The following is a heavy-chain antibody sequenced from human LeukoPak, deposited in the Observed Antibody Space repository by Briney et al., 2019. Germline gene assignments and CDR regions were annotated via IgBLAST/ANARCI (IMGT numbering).Heavy chain of an antibody. J-gene: IGHJ4*02. CDR2: IKSDGSSS. CDR1: GFTFSSNW. Sequence: GGSLRLSCAASGFTFSSNWMHWVRQAPGKGLVWVSRIKSDGSSSTYADSVMGRFTISRDNAKNSLYLQMNTLRAEDTAVYYCVGDLDLGGYSSFEYWGQGTLVTVSS. CDR3: VGDLDLGGYSSFEY. V-gene: IGHV3-74*01. D-gene: IGHD4-23*01.